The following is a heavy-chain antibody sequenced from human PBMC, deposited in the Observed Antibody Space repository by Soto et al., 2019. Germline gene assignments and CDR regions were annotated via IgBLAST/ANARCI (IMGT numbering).Heavy chain of an antibody. CDR1: GYTFTSYA. CDR2: INAGNGNT. Sequence: QVQLVQSGAEEKKPGASVKVSGKASGYTFTSYAMHWVRQAPGQRLEWMGWINAGNGNTKYSQKFKGRVTITRDTSASTAYMELSSLRSEDTAVYYCARAVAVPADFDYWGQGTLVTVSS. D-gene: IGHD6-19*01. J-gene: IGHJ4*02. CDR3: ARAVAVPADFDY. V-gene: IGHV1-3*05.